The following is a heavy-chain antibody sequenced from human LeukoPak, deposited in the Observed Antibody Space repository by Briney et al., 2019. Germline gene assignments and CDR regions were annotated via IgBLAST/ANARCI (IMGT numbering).Heavy chain of an antibody. J-gene: IGHJ6*02. CDR3: ARGRIAKIVVVHSFQYGMDV. CDR1: GGSFTDYF. V-gene: IGHV4-34*01. Sequence: SETLSLTCDVFGGSFTDYFWTWIRQSPGKGREWIGEINDYSGNTNYNPSLNSRVSISLEKSKNQFSLELRSVTAADTAVYYCARGRIAKIVVVHSFQYGMDVWGQGTTVTVSS. D-gene: IGHD3-22*01. CDR2: INDYSGNT.